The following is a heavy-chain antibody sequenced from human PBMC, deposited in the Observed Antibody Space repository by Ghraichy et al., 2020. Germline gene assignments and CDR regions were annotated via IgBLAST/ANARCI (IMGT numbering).Heavy chain of an antibody. CDR3: ARSQLLEDYYYGMDV. CDR1: GYSFTSYW. J-gene: IGHJ6*02. CDR2: IYPGDSDT. V-gene: IGHV5-51*01. D-gene: IGHD2-2*01. Sequence: GESLNISCKGSGYSFTSYWIGWVRQMPGKGLEWMGIIYPGDSDTRYSPSFQGQVTISADKSISTAYLQWSSLKASDTAMYYCARSQLLEDYYYGMDVWGQGTLVTVSS.